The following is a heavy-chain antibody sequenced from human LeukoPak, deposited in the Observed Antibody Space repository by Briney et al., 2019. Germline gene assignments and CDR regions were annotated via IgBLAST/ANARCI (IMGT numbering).Heavy chain of an antibody. CDR2: IYSGGST. CDR3: ARDFDSYNRFDP. J-gene: IGHJ5*02. CDR1: GFTVSSNY. D-gene: IGHD3-3*01. V-gene: IGHV3-66*02. Sequence: GGSLRLSCAASGFTVSSNYMSWVRHAPGKGLEWVSVIYSGGSTYYADSGKGRFTISKDNSKNTLYLQMNSQRAEDTAVYYCARDFDSYNRFDPRGQGTLVTVSS.